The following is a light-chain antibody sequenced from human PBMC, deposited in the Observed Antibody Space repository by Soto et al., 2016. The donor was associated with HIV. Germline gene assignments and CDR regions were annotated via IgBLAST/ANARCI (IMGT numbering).Light chain of an antibody. CDR2: AAS. V-gene: IGKV1-8*01. CDR3: QQYYSYLFT. Sequence: QMTQSPSSLSASTGDRVTITCRASQGISSYLAWYQQKPGKAPKLLIYAASTLQSGVPSRFSGSGSGTDFTLTISCLQSEDFATYYCQQYYSYLFTFGPGTKVDIK. J-gene: IGKJ3*01. CDR1: QGISSY.